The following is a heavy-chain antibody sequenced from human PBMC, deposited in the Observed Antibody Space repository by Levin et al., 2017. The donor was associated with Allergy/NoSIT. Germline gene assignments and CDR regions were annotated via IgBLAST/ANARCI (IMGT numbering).Heavy chain of an antibody. V-gene: IGHV4-59*08. CDR1: GGSMSSYY. CDR3: ARHYSSSYDYGVDV. J-gene: IGHJ6*02. Sequence: PSETLSLTCTVSGGSMSSYYWSWIRQPPGKGLEWIGYIYYSGSSNYNPSLKSRVTMSVDTSKNHFSLKLSSVTAADTAVYFCARHYSSSYDYGVDVWGQGTTVTVSS. CDR2: IYYSGSS. D-gene: IGHD6-6*01.